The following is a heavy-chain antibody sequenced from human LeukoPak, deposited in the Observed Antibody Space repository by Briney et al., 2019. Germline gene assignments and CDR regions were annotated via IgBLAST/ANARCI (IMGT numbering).Heavy chain of an antibody. CDR1: GGSISSYY. CDR2: IYYSGST. V-gene: IGHV4-59*01. D-gene: IGHD6-19*01. Sequence: SETLSLTCTVSGGSISSYYWSWIRQPPGKGLEWIGYIYYSGSTNYNPSLKSRVTISVDTSKNQFSLKRSSVTAADTAVYYCARESSSGQYNFDYWGQGTLVTVSS. CDR3: ARESSSGQYNFDY. J-gene: IGHJ4*02.